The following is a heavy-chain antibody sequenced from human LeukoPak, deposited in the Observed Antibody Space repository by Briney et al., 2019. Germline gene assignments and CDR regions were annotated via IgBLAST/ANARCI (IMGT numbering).Heavy chain of an antibody. J-gene: IGHJ4*02. Sequence: ASVKVSCKASGYTFTGYYMHWVRQAPGQGLEWMGGIIPIFGTANYAQKFQGRVTITADKSTSTAYMELSSLRSEDTAVYYCARGIYDSSGYPFDYWGQGTLVTVSS. CDR2: IIPIFGTA. D-gene: IGHD3-22*01. CDR3: ARGIYDSSGYPFDY. CDR1: GYTFTGYY. V-gene: IGHV1-69*06.